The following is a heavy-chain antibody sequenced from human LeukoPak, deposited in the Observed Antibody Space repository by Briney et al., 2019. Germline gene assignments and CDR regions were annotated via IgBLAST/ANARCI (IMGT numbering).Heavy chain of an antibody. CDR3: TKGRGI. D-gene: IGHD3-10*01. Sequence: PSETLSLTCTVSGGSISSGSYDWYWIRQPAGKGLEWIGHIYTSGTSNYNPSLRSRVTISVDTSKNQFSLKLTSVTAADTAVYYCTKGRGIWGQGTLVTVSS. V-gene: IGHV4-61*09. CDR1: GGSISSGSYD. CDR2: IYTSGTS. J-gene: IGHJ4*02.